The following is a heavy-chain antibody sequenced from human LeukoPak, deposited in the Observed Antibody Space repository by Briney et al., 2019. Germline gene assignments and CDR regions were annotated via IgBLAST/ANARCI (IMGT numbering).Heavy chain of an antibody. V-gene: IGHV1-18*01. D-gene: IGHD6-13*01. CDR3: ATNIAAAGSFDY. CDR1: GYTFASYT. Sequence: ASVKVSCKTSGYTFASYTISWGRQAPGQGLEWMGWISAYNGNTNYAQNLQGRVTMTTDTSTSTAYMELRSLRSDDTAMYYCATNIAAAGSFDYWGQGTLVTVSS. J-gene: IGHJ4*02. CDR2: ISAYNGNT.